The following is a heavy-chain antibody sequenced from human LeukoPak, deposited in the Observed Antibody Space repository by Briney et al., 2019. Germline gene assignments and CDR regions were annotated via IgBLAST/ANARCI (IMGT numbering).Heavy chain of an antibody. CDR2: INHSGST. CDR3: ARGRYYGSRSLDY. J-gene: IGHJ4*02. Sequence: KPSETLSLTCAVYGGSFSGYYWSWIRQPPGKGLEWIGEINHSGSTNYNPSLESRVTISVDTSKNQFSLKLSSVTAADTAVYYCARGRYYGSRSLDYWGQGTLVTVSS. CDR1: GGSFSGYY. V-gene: IGHV4-34*01. D-gene: IGHD3-10*01.